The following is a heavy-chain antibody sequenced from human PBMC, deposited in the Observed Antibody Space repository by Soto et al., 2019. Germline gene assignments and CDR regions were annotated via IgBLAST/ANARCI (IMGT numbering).Heavy chain of an antibody. CDR1: GYIFTSYS. J-gene: IGHJ5*02. CDR3: AREPDSNENLYDP. CDR2: INTDNGDA. Sequence: GASVKVSCKASGYIFTSYSIHWVRQAPGQRLEWMGWINTDNGDAKYSQKFQGRVTISRDTSASTAYMELSSLRSEDTAVYYCAREPDSNENLYDPWSQGTLVTVSS. D-gene: IGHD3-22*01. V-gene: IGHV1-3*04.